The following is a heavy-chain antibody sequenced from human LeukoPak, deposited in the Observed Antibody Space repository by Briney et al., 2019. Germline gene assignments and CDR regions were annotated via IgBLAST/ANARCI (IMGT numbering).Heavy chain of an antibody. V-gene: IGHV3-9*01. D-gene: IGHD2-15*01. CDR2: ISWNSGSI. J-gene: IGHJ4*02. CDR3: AKAAPRLVSGAGFDY. Sequence: GRSLRLSCAASGFTFDDYAIHWVRQAPGKGLEWVSGISWNSGSIAYADSVKGRFTISRDNAKNSLYLQMDSLRAEDTALYYCAKAAPRLVSGAGFDYWGQGTLVTVS. CDR1: GFTFDDYA.